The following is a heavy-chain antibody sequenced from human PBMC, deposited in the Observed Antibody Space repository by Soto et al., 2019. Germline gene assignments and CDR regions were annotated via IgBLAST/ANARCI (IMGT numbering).Heavy chain of an antibody. Sequence: GESLKISCKGSGYSFTSYWIGWVRQMPGKGLEWMGITYPGDSDTRYSPSFQGQVTISADKSISTAYLQWSSLKASDTAMYYCARHPRGYGSGSYYNYDAFDIWGQGTMVTV. CDR1: GYSFTSYW. J-gene: IGHJ3*02. CDR2: TYPGDSDT. V-gene: IGHV5-51*01. D-gene: IGHD3-10*01. CDR3: ARHPRGYGSGSYYNYDAFDI.